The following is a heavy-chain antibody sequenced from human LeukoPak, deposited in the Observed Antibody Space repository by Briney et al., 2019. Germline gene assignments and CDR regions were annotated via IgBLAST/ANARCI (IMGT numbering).Heavy chain of an antibody. CDR1: GYTFTSYG. CDR3: ARYTYYDFWSGYSPPGYYYYMDV. J-gene: IGHJ6*03. Sequence: ASVKVSCKASGYTFTSYGISWVRQAPGQGLEWMGWISAYNGNTNYAQKLQGRVTMTTDTSTSTAYMELRSLRSDDTAVYYCARYTYYDFWSGYSPPGYYYYMDVWGKGTTVTVSS. V-gene: IGHV1-18*01. CDR2: ISAYNGNT. D-gene: IGHD3-3*01.